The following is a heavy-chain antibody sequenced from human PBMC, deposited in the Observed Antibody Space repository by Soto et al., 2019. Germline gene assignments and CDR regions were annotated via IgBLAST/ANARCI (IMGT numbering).Heavy chain of an antibody. Sequence: EVQLLESGGGLVQPGGSLRLSCAVSGFSFSTYAMSWVRQAPGKELEWVSGISAGGGNTYYADSVRGRFTISRDNSQDTLYLPRTSLRAEDTAFYYCARHAEYQMVSWFDPWGQGTLVTVSS. V-gene: IGHV3-23*01. CDR3: ARHAEYQMVSWFDP. D-gene: IGHD2-2*01. J-gene: IGHJ5*02. CDR2: ISAGGGNT. CDR1: GFSFSTYA.